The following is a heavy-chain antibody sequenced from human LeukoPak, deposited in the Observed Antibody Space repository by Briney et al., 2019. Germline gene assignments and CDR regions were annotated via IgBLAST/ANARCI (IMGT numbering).Heavy chain of an antibody. CDR1: GGSITSGGNY. J-gene: IGHJ4*02. CDR3: ARHSYGFSY. D-gene: IGHD5-18*01. CDR2: IYYSGST. Sequence: SETLSLTCIVSGGSITSGGNYWGWIRQHPGKGLEWIGYIYYSGSTNYNPSLKSRVTISVDTSKNQFSLKLSSVTAADTAVYYCARHSYGFSYWGQGTLVTVSS. V-gene: IGHV4-31*02.